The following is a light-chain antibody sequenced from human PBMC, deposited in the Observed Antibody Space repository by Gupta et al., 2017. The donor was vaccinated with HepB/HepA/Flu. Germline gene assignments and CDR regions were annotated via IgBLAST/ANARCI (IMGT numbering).Light chain of an antibody. CDR3: QQYGSAPRT. J-gene: IGKJ1*01. V-gene: IGKV3-20*01. Sequence: EIVLTQSPGTLSLSPGERATLSCRASLSVNSNYLAWYQHKPGQAPRLLIYGASTRAAGIPDRFSGSGSGTDFTLTISILEPEDFAVFYCQQYGSAPRTFGQGTKVEIK. CDR1: LSVNSNY. CDR2: GAS.